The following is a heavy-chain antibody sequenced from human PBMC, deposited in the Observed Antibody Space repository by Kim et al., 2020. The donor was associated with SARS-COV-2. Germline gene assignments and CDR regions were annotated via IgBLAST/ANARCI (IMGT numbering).Heavy chain of an antibody. CDR2: ISYDGSNK. CDR3: AKDGGGSYYNYGMDV. D-gene: IGHD3-16*01. V-gene: IGHV3-30*18. Sequence: GGSLRLSCAASGFTFSSYAIHWVRQAPGKGLEWVAVISYDGSNKYYADSVKGRFTISRDNSKNTLYLQMNSLRGEDTAVYYCAKDGGGSYYNYGMDVWGQGTTVTVSS. CDR1: GFTFSSYA. J-gene: IGHJ6*02.